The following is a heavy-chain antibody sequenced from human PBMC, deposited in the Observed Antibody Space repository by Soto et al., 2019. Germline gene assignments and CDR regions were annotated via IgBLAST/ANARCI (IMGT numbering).Heavy chain of an antibody. CDR3: ARVSQSFIEYFQH. CDR2: ISGSGYTSDVGPTI. Sequence: GGSLRLSGTAGGVAVSSSEMIWVLQAPGNGLEWVSYISGSGYTSDVGPTIHYADSVKGRFTISRNNAKNSLHLQMNSLRLADTAVYYCARVSQSFIEYFQHWGQGTLVTVYS. CDR1: GVAVSSSE. J-gene: IGHJ1*01. V-gene: IGHV3-48*03. D-gene: IGHD3-16*02.